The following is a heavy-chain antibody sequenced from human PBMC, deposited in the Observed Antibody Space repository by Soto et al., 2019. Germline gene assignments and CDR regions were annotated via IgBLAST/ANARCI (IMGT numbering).Heavy chain of an antibody. D-gene: IGHD6-19*01. CDR2: IYYSGST. CDR1: GGSISSSSYY. J-gene: IGHJ4*02. CDR3: ARQSRSSAYFDY. Sequence: SETLSLTCTVSGGSISSSSYYWGWIRQPPGMGLEWIGSIYYSGSTYYNPSLKSRVTISVDTSKNQFSLKLSSVTAADTAVYYCARQSRSSAYFDYWGQGTLVTVSS. V-gene: IGHV4-39*01.